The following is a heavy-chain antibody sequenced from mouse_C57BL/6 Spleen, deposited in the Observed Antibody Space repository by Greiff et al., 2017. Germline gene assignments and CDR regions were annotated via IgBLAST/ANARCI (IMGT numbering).Heavy chain of an antibody. Sequence: EVQLVESGGGLVKPGGSLKLSCAASGFTFSDYGMHWVRQAPEKGLEWVAYISSGSSTIYYADTVKGRFTISRDNAKNTLFLQMTSLRSEDTAMDYWAKNWDSYWYFDVWGTGTTVTVSS. D-gene: IGHD4-1*01. CDR2: ISSGSSTI. CDR3: AKNWDSYWYFDV. J-gene: IGHJ1*03. V-gene: IGHV5-17*01. CDR1: GFTFSDYG.